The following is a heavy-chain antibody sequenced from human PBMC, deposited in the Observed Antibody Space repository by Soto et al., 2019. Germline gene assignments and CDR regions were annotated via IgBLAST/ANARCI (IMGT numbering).Heavy chain of an antibody. CDR1: GGSISSAGYY. J-gene: IGHJ5*02. CDR2: IYSSGVT. CDR3: AGSIAAGNWFDP. V-gene: IGHV4-30-4*08. D-gene: IGHD6-13*01. Sequence: SETLSLTCTVSGGSISSAGYYWSWIRQHPGKGLEWIGYIYSSGVTYYDPSLKSRVTMSVDMSKNQFSLRLSSVTAADTAVYYCAGSIAAGNWFDPWGQGTLVTVSS.